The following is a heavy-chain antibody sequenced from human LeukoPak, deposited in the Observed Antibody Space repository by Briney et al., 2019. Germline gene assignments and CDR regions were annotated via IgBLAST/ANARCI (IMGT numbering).Heavy chain of an antibody. J-gene: IGHJ2*01. CDR2: IYTSGST. CDR3: ARDISITGTSPGWYFDL. V-gene: IGHV4-4*07. D-gene: IGHD1-7*01. CDR1: GGSISSYY. Sequence: SETLSLTCTVSGGSISSYYWSWIRQPAGKGLEWIGRIYTSGSTNYNPSLKSRVTMSVDTSKNQFSPKLSSVTAADTAVYYCARDISITGTSPGWYFDLWGRGTLVTVSS.